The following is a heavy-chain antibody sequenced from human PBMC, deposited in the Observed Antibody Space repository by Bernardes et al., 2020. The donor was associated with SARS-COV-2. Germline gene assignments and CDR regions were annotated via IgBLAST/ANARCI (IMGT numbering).Heavy chain of an antibody. CDR2: ISFDGSS. V-gene: IGHV3-30-3*01. CDR3: TTEDSLGELSLFDY. J-gene: IGHJ4*02. Sequence: GGSLRLSCAASGFPFSIYPMHWVRQAPGKGLEWVAVISFDGSSNYADSVKGRFTISRDNSKNTLYLRMTNLNPEDTAVYYCTTEDSLGELSLFDYWGQGTLVTVSS. D-gene: IGHD3-16*02. CDR1: GFPFSIYP.